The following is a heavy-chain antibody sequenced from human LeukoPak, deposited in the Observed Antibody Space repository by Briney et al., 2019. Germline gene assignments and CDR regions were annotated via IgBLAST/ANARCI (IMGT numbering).Heavy chain of an antibody. J-gene: IGHJ4*02. Sequence: GGSLRLSCAASGFTFSSYAMSWVRQAPGKGLEWVSAISGSGGSTYYADSVKGRFTISRDSSKNTLYLQMNSLRAEDTAVYYCARDGGAVAGYYYFDYWGQGTLVTVSS. CDR2: ISGSGGST. CDR1: GFTFSSYA. V-gene: IGHV3-23*01. CDR3: ARDGGAVAGYYYFDY. D-gene: IGHD6-19*01.